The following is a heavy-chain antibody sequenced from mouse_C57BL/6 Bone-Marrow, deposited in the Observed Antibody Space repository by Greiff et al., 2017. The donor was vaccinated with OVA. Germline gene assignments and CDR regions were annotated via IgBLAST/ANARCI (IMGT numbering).Heavy chain of an antibody. CDR3: ARNPLYDYDVYYAMDY. J-gene: IGHJ4*01. D-gene: IGHD2-4*01. CDR2: IWSGGST. V-gene: IGHV2-2*01. Sequence: QVQLKESGPGLVQPSQSLSITCTVSGFSLTSYGVHWVRQSPGKGLEWLGVIWSGGSTDYNAAFISSLSISKDNSKGQVFFKMNSLQADDTAIYYCARNPLYDYDVYYAMDYWGQGTSVTVSS. CDR1: GFSLTSYG.